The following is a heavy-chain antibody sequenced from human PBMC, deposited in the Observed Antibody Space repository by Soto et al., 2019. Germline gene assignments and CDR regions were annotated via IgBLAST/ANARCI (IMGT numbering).Heavy chain of an antibody. D-gene: IGHD1-26*01. CDR1: GFTFSSFE. J-gene: IGHJ4*02. V-gene: IGHV3-48*03. CDR2: ISSSGGSI. CDR3: ARALVGAAFDY. Sequence: QTGGSLRLSCAASGFTFSSFEMDWVRQAPGKGLEWVSYISSSGGSIYYADSVKGRFTISRDNAKNSLYLQMNSLRAEDTAVYYCARALVGAAFDYWGQGTLVTVSS.